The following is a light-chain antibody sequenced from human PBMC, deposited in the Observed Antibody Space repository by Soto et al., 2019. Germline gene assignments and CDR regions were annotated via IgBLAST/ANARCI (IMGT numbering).Light chain of an antibody. CDR2: DAS. CDR3: QQYNSYLLT. Sequence: DIQMTQSPSTLSASVGDRVTITCRASQRISSWLAWYQQKPGKAPKLLIYDASSLESGVPSRFSGSGSGTEFTFTISSLQPDDFATYYCQQYNSYLLTFGGGTKVEIK. CDR1: QRISSW. V-gene: IGKV1-5*01. J-gene: IGKJ4*01.